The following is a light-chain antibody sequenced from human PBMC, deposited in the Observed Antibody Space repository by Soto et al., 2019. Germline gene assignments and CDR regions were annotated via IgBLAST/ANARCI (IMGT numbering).Light chain of an antibody. V-gene: IGLV1-40*01. J-gene: IGLJ1*01. Sequence: SALTQPPSVSGAPGQRVTISCTGSSSNIGAGYHVHWYQQLPGAAPKLLIFGDSNRPSGVPDRFSGSKSGTSASLAISGLQSEDEADYYCAAWDDSLNGYVFGTGTKVTVL. CDR2: GDS. CDR1: SSNIGAGYH. CDR3: AAWDDSLNGYV.